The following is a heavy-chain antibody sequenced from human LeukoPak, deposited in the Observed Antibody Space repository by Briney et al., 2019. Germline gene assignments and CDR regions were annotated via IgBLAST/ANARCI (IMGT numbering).Heavy chain of an antibody. CDR1: GFTFSSYA. D-gene: IGHD2-2*01. CDR3: AKDQWDIVVVPAAIDY. J-gene: IGHJ4*02. CDR2: ISGSGGST. Sequence: GGSLRLSCAASGFTFSSYAMSWVRQAPGKGLEWVSAISGSGGSTYYADSVKGRFTISRDNSENTLYLQMNSLRAEDTAVYYCAKDQWDIVVVPAAIDYWGQGTLVTVSS. V-gene: IGHV3-23*01.